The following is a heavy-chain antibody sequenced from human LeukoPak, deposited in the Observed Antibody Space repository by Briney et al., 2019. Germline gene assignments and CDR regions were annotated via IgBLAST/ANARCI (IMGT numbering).Heavy chain of an antibody. CDR1: RYSSTSYC. J-gene: IGHJ4*02. Sequence: ESPKVSCKGSRYSSTSYCIGCVRHMLGEGLEWMGIIYPGDSDTRYSLSFQGQVTISADKSISTAYLQWSSLKASDTAMYYCARYIGSSWTYYYFDYWGQGTLVTVSS. CDR2: IYPGDSDT. CDR3: ARYIGSSWTYYYFDY. V-gene: IGHV5-51*01. D-gene: IGHD6-13*01.